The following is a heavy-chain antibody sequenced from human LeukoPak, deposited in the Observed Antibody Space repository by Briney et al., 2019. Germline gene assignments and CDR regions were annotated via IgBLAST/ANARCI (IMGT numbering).Heavy chain of an antibody. CDR3: ARSSEGRYYYDSSGFSYYYYYMDV. J-gene: IGHJ6*03. D-gene: IGHD3-22*01. CDR2: IYYSGST. Sequence: SETLSLTCTVSGGSISSSSYYWSWIRQPPGKGLEWIGYIYYSGSTYYNPSLMSRVTISVDTSKNQFSLKLSSVTAADTAVYYCARSSEGRYYYDSSGFSYYYYYMDVWGKGTTVTISS. CDR1: GGSISSSSYY. V-gene: IGHV4-61*01.